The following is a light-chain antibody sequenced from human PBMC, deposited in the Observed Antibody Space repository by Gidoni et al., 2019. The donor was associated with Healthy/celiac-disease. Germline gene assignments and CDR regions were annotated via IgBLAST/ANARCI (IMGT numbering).Light chain of an antibody. CDR1: QRISSY. Sequence: DIQLTTSPSSLSASVGDRVTITCRASQRISSYLNWYQQKPGKAPKLLIYAASSLQSGVPSRFSGSGSGTDFTLTISSLQPEDVATYYCQQSYSNPQTFGQGTKVEIK. V-gene: IGKV1-39*01. CDR3: QQSYSNPQT. J-gene: IGKJ1*01. CDR2: AAS.